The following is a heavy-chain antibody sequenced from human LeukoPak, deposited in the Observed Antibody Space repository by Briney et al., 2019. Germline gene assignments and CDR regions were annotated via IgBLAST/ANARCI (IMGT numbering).Heavy chain of an antibody. Sequence: PSETLSLTCTVSGYSISSGYYWGWIRQPPGKGLEWIGSIYHSGSTYYNPSLKSRVTISVDTSKNQFSLKLSSVTAADTAVYYCARLSSGDGVPLDYWGQGTLVTVSP. CDR3: ARLSSGDGVPLDY. CDR1: GYSISSGYY. J-gene: IGHJ4*02. V-gene: IGHV4-38-2*02. D-gene: IGHD6-19*01. CDR2: IYHSGST.